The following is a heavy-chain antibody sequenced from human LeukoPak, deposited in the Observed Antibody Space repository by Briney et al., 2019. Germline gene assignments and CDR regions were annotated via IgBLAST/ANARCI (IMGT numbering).Heavy chain of an antibody. Sequence: GGSLRLSCAASGFTFSSYAMSWVRQAPGKGLEWVSAISGSGGSTYYADSVKGRFTISRDNSKNTLYLQMNSLRADDTAVYYCAKDLGELGRVPFWYWGQGTLVTVSS. D-gene: IGHD3-3*01. CDR1: GFTFSSYA. CDR3: AKDLGELGRVPFWY. V-gene: IGHV3-23*01. J-gene: IGHJ4*02. CDR2: ISGSGGST.